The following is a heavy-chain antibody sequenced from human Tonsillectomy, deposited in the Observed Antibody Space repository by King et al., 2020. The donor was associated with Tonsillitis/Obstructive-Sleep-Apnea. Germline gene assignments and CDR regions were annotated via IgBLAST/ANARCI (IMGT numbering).Heavy chain of an antibody. D-gene: IGHD3-10*01. CDR3: ARTPLYASGSYYRHFDS. CDR1: GFTFSSYW. CDR2: IKQDGSEK. J-gene: IGHJ4*02. Sequence: VQLVESGGGLVQPGGSLRLSCAASGFTFSSYWLTWVRQAPGKGLEWVANIKQDGSEKDYVDSVKGRFTISRDNAKNSLYLQMNSLRAEDTAVYCCARTPLYASGSYYRHFDSWGQGTLVTVSS. V-gene: IGHV3-7*03.